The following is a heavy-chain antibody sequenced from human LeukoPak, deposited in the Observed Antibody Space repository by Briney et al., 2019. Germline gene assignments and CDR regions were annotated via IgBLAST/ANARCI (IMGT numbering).Heavy chain of an antibody. CDR3: AKEAASTVTTDY. CDR1: GFTFDDYA. Sequence: PGGSLRLSCAASGFTFDDYAMHWVRQAPGKGLEWVSGISWNSGSIGYADSVKGRFTISRDNAKNTLYLQMNSLRAEDTAVYYCAKEAASTVTTDYWGQGTLVTVSS. CDR2: ISWNSGSI. D-gene: IGHD4-17*01. J-gene: IGHJ4*02. V-gene: IGHV3-9*01.